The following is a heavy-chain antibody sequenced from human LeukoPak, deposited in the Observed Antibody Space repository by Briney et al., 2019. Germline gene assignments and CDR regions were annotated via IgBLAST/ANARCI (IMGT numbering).Heavy chain of an antibody. V-gene: IGHV3-74*01. Sequence: GGSLRLSCAASGFTFSSYWMHWVRQAPAKGLVWVSRINSDGASTNYADSVKGRFTISRDNAKNTLYLQMNSLRAEDTAVYYCARVNYGGNSFSDYWGQGTLVTVSS. CDR1: GFTFSSYW. D-gene: IGHD4-23*01. J-gene: IGHJ4*02. CDR2: INSDGAST. CDR3: ARVNYGGNSFSDY.